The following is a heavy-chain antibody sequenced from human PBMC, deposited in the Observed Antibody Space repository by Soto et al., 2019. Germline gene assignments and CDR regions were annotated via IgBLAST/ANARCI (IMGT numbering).Heavy chain of an antibody. Sequence: QVQLVESGGGVVQPGRSLRLSCAASGFTFSSYALHWVRQAPGKGREGGAVISYDGSNKYYADSVKGRFTISRDNSKNTLYLQMNSLRADDTAVYYCARDRLPGIAVSVADYWGPGTLVTVSS. D-gene: IGHD6-19*01. CDR2: ISYDGSNK. CDR1: GFTFSSYA. CDR3: ARDRLPGIAVSVADY. J-gene: IGHJ4*02. V-gene: IGHV3-30-3*01.